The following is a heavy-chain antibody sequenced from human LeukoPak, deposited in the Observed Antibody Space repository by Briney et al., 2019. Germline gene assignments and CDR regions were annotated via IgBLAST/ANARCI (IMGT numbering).Heavy chain of an antibody. CDR1: GFTFSSYA. D-gene: IGHD6-13*01. CDR2: ISYDGSNK. CDR3: ARDLVAAAGTY. V-gene: IGHV3-30-3*01. Sequence: GGSLRLSFAASGFTFSSYAMHWVRQAPGKGLEWVAVISYDGSNKYYADSVKGRFTISRDNSKNTLYLQMNSLRAEDTAVYYCARDLVAAAGTYWGQGTLVTVSS. J-gene: IGHJ4*02.